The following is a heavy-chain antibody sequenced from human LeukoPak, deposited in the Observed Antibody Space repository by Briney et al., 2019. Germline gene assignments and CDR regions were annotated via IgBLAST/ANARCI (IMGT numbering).Heavy chain of an antibody. D-gene: IGHD2-2*01. CDR3: AKGSELFAGSSTSCYGDY. CDR1: GFTFSSYG. Sequence: PGGSLRLSCAASGFTFSSYGMHWVRQAPGKGLEWVAFIRYDGSNKYYADSVKGRFTISRDNSKNTLYLQMNSLRAEDTAVYYCAKGSELFAGSSTSCYGDYWGQGTLVTVSS. CDR2: IRYDGSNK. J-gene: IGHJ4*02. V-gene: IGHV3-30*02.